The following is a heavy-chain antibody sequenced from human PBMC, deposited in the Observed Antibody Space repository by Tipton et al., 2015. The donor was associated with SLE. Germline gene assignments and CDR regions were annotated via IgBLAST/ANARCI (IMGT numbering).Heavy chain of an antibody. Sequence: TLSLTCAVYGGSFSGYYWSWIRQPPGRGLEWIGEINHSGSTNYNPSLKSRVTISVDTSKNQFSLKLSSVTAADTAVYYCARGEGIQLWIRGLYFDYWGQGTLVTVSS. J-gene: IGHJ4*02. CDR1: GGSFSGYY. V-gene: IGHV4-34*01. CDR2: INHSGST. CDR3: ARGEGIQLWIRGLYFDY. D-gene: IGHD5-18*01.